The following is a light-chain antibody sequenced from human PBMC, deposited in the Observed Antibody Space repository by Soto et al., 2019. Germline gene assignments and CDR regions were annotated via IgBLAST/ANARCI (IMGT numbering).Light chain of an antibody. J-gene: IGKJ1*01. CDR3: HQYGGSPGT. Sequence: ESVLTQSPGTLSLSPGERATLSCRASQSVRSNYLAWYQQRPGQAPRLLIYDASSRATGVPDRFSGSGSGTDFTLTISRLEPEDFAVYSCHQYGGSPGTLGQGTKVEIK. V-gene: IGKV3-20*01. CDR2: DAS. CDR1: QSVRSNY.